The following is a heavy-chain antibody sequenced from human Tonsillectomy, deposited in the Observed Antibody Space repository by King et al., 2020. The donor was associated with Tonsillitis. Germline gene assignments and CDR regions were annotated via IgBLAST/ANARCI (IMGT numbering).Heavy chain of an antibody. CDR1: RFTVSNNY. J-gene: IGHJ3*02. V-gene: IGHV3-53*01. CDR2: IYSDGST. CDR3: ARANEAFDI. Sequence: VQLVESGGGLIQPGGSLRLSCAASRFTVSNNYMTWVRQAPGKGLEWVSVIYSDGSTSYADSVKGRFTISRDNFNNTLYLQLNSLRADDTAVYYCARANEAFDIWGQGTMVTVSS.